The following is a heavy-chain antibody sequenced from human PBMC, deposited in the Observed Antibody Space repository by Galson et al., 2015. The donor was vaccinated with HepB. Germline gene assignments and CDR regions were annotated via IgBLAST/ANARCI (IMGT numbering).Heavy chain of an antibody. D-gene: IGHD3-22*01. CDR1: GFTFSGYE. CDR3: ARERVGDSSGYLAY. J-gene: IGHJ4*02. V-gene: IGHV3-48*03. CDR2: ISSRGGIIK. Sequence: SLRLSCAGSGFTFSGYEMNWVRQAPGKGLEWISYISSRGGIIKYYADSVKGRFTISRDNAKNSVYLQMDSLRGEDTAVYFCARERVGDSSGYLAYWGQGTPVTVSS.